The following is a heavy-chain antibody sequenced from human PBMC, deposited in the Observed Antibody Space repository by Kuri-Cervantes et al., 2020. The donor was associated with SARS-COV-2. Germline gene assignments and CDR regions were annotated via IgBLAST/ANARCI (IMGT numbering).Heavy chain of an antibody. Sequence: ESLKISCTVSGYSISSGYYWGWLRQPPGKGLEWIGSIYHSGSTYYNPSLKSRVTISVDTSKNQFSLKLSSVTAADTAVYYCARIVTTTPDYWGQGTLVTVSS. V-gene: IGHV4-38-2*02. D-gene: IGHD4-11*01. CDR2: IYHSGST. J-gene: IGHJ4*02. CDR1: GYSISSGYY. CDR3: ARIVTTTPDY.